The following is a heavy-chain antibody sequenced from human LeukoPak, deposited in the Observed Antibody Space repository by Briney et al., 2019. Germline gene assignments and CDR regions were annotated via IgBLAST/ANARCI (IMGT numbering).Heavy chain of an antibody. V-gene: IGHV4-59*08. CDR1: GAFTSDCY. D-gene: IGHD6-25*01. Sequence: KASETLSLTCTIFGAFTSDCYWSWVRQPPGKGLEWIGYIHHTGSFDYNPSLNSRATISLDTSKNQFSLKLSSVTAADTAVYYCARQGGGFWYFDLWGRGTLVTVSS. J-gene: IGHJ2*01. CDR3: ARQGGGFWYFDL. CDR2: IHHTGSF.